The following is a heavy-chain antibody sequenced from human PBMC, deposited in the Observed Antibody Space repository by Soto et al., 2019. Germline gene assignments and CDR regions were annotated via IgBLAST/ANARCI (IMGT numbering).Heavy chain of an antibody. J-gene: IGHJ5*02. V-gene: IGHV3-21*01. Sequence: GGSLRLSCAASGFTYTRYSMNWVRQAPGKGLEWVSSISSTTNYIYYGDSMKGRFTISRDNAKNSLYLQMNSLRAEDTAVYYCARDRLYCSSTSCYGGFDPWGQGTLVTVSS. CDR3: ARDRLYCSSTSCYGGFDP. CDR1: GFTYTRYS. D-gene: IGHD2-2*01. CDR2: ISSTTNYI.